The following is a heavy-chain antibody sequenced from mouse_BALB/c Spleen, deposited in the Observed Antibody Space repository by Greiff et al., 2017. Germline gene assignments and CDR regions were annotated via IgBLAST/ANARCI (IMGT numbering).Heavy chain of an antibody. D-gene: IGHD2-2*01. CDR1: GFTFSSYA. V-gene: IGHV5-6-5*01. Sequence: EVKVVESGGGLVKPGGSLKLSCAASGFTFSSYAMSWVRQTPEKRLEWVASISSGGSTYYPDSVKGRFTISRDNARNILYLQMSSLRSEDTAMYYCARGGSGYDLDYWGQGTTLTVSS. CDR2: ISSGGST. CDR3: ARGGSGYDLDY. J-gene: IGHJ2*01.